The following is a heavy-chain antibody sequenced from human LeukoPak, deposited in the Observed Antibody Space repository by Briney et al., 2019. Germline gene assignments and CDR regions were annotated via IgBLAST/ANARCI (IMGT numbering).Heavy chain of an antibody. J-gene: IGHJ6*02. CDR2: ISAYNGNT. CDR1: GYTFTSYG. Sequence: ASVKVSCKASGYTFTSYGISWVRQAPGQGLEWMGWISAYNGNTNYAQKLQGRVTMTTDTSTSTVYMELRSLRSDDTSVYDCARERFGELGMDVWGQGTTVTVSS. D-gene: IGHD3-10*01. CDR3: ARERFGELGMDV. V-gene: IGHV1-18*01.